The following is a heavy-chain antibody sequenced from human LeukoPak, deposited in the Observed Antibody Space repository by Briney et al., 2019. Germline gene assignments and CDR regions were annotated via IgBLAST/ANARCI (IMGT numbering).Heavy chain of an antibody. CDR2: ISAYNGNT. CDR3: ARDWQQLAFDY. CDR1: GYTFTSYG. J-gene: IGHJ4*02. Sequence: GASVKVSCKASGYTFTSYGISWVRQAPGQGLEWMGWISAYNGNTNYAQKFQGRVTMTRDTSISTAYMELSRLRSDDTAVYYCARDWQQLAFDYWGQGTLVTVSS. V-gene: IGHV1-18*01. D-gene: IGHD6-13*01.